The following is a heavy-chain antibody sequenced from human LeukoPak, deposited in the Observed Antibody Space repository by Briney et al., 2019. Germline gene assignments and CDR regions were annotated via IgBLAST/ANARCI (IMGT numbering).Heavy chain of an antibody. V-gene: IGHV3-23*01. D-gene: IGHD1-26*01. J-gene: IGHJ4*02. CDR2: ISGSGGST. CDR3: AKSQDGGRLFHFDY. CDR1: GFNFSSYA. Sequence: GGSLRLSCAASGFNFSSYAMSWVRQAPGKGLEWVSGISGSGGSTNYADSVKGRFTISRVNSKNTLYLQMNSLRAEDTAVYFCAKSQDGGRLFHFDYWGQGTLVTVSS.